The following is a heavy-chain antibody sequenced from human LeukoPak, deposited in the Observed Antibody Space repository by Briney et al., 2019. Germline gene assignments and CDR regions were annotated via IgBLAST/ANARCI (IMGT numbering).Heavy chain of an antibody. CDR3: ARVRRLGIRIGPFDY. CDR2: INHSGST. D-gene: IGHD7-27*01. CDR1: GGSFSGYY. V-gene: IGHV4-34*01. Sequence: SGTLSLTCAVYGGSFSGYYWSWIRQPPGKGLEWIGEINHSGSTNYNPSLKSRVTISVDTSKNQFSLKLSSVTAADTAVYYCARVRRLGIRIGPFDYWGQGTLVTVSS. J-gene: IGHJ4*02.